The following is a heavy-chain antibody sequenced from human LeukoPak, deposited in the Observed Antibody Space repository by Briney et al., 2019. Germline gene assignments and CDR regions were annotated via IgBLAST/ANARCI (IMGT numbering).Heavy chain of an antibody. CDR2: MYAGGTT. CDR1: GVRDSRNF. CDR3: ARGSGSGWPLDR. V-gene: IGHV3-53*01. J-gene: IGHJ5*02. Sequence: GGSLRLSCSASGVRDSRNFMSWVRQAPGKGLQWVAIMYAGGTTDYSDSVRGRFHISRDSYNNTLSLQINSLRAEDTAVYYCARGSGSGWPLDRWGQGALVTVSS. D-gene: IGHD6-19*01.